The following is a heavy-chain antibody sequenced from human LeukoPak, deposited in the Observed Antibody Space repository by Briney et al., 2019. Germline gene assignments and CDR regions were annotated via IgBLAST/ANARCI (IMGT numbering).Heavy chain of an antibody. CDR3: ASHQYYYDSSGYPVDY. D-gene: IGHD3-22*01. Sequence: ASVKVSCKASGGTFSSYAISWVRQAPGQGLEWMGRIIPIFGTANYAQKFQGRVTITTDESTSTAYMELGSLRSEDTAVYYCASHQYYYDSSGYPVDYWGQGTLVTVSS. V-gene: IGHV1-69*05. J-gene: IGHJ4*02. CDR1: GGTFSSYA. CDR2: IIPIFGTA.